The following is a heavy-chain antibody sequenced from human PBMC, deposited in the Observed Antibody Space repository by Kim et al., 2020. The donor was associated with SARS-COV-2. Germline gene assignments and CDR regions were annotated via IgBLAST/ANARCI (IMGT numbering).Heavy chain of an antibody. V-gene: IGHV3-30*04. CDR1: GFTFSGYA. CDR3: ARDSYGMDV. Sequence: GGSLRLSCAASGFTFSGYAMHWVRQAPGKGLEWVAVISYDGSNKYYADSVKGRFTISRDNSKNTLYLQMNSLRAEDTAVYYCARDSYGMDVWGQGTTVTV. J-gene: IGHJ6*02. CDR2: ISYDGSNK.